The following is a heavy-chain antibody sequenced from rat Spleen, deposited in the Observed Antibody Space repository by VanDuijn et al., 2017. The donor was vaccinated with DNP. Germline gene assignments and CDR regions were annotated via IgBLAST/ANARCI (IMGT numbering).Heavy chain of an antibody. CDR2: IHMGGGGT. CDR3: ARGGYGIWFAY. J-gene: IGHJ3*01. D-gene: IGHD1-7*01. CDR1: GYTFTSYY. V-gene: IGHV1-43*01. Sequence: QVQLRQSGAEPAKPGSSVKISCKASGYTFTSYYISWIKQTTRQGLEYIGYIHMGGGGTNCNEHFKGKATLTIDKSSSTAFMQLSSLTPDDSAVYYCARGGYGIWFAYWGQGTLVTVSS.